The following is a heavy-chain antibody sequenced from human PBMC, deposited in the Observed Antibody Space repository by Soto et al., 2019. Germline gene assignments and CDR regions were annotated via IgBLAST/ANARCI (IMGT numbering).Heavy chain of an antibody. V-gene: IGHV3-30*03. Sequence: QVQLVESGGGVVQPGRSLRLSCAASGFTFSHYGIHWVRQAPGKGLEWLAVISYDGSNKHYADSVKGRFTVSRDNSKNTLYLQMNSLRAEDTAVCFCARYSGKYQGPIDYWGQGTLVTVSS. J-gene: IGHJ4*02. CDR1: GFTFSHYG. D-gene: IGHD1-26*01. CDR2: ISYDGSNK. CDR3: ARYSGKYQGPIDY.